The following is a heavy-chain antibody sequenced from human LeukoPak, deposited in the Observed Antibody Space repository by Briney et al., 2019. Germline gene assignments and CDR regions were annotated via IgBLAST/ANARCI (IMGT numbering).Heavy chain of an antibody. Sequence: GGSLRLSCAASGFSFSDYYMDWVRQAPGKGLEWVGRSRNKANSYSTEYAASVKGRFTISRDDSENSVYLQMNSLKTEDTAVYHCARGREAATYSQYTGVWGKGTTVTVSS. CDR3: ARGREAATYSQYTGV. D-gene: IGHD2-15*01. CDR2: SRNKANSYST. V-gene: IGHV3-72*01. J-gene: IGHJ6*03. CDR1: GFSFSDYY.